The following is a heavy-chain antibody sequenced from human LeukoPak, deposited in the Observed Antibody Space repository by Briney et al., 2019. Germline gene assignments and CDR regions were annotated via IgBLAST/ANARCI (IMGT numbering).Heavy chain of an antibody. CDR3: ATENRSDSSSPGFDY. CDR1: GFTFSSYS. V-gene: IGHV3-21*01. J-gene: IGHJ4*02. CDR2: ISSSSSYI. Sequence: PGGSLRLSCAASGFTFSSYSMNWVRQAPGKGLEWVSSISSSSSYIYYADSVKGRFTISRDNAKNSLYLQMNSLRAEDTAVYYCATENRSDSSSPGFDYWGQGTLVTLSS. D-gene: IGHD1-26*01.